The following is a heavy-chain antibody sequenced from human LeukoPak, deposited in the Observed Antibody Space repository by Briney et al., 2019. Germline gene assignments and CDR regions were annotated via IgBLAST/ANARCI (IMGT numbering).Heavy chain of an antibody. V-gene: IGHV4-34*01. CDR2: INHSGST. Sequence: SETLSLTCAVYGGSFSGYYWSWIRQPPGKGLEWIGEINHSGSTNYNPSLKSRVTISVDTSKNQFPLKLSSVTAADTAVYYCARKSSSSDAFDIWGQGTMVTVSS. J-gene: IGHJ3*02. CDR3: ARKSSSSDAFDI. D-gene: IGHD6-6*01. CDR1: GGSFSGYY.